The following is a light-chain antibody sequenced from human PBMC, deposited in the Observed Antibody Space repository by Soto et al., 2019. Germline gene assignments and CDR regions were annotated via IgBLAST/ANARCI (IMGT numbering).Light chain of an antibody. CDR1: SSDVGGYNY. V-gene: IGLV2-14*01. Sequence: QSALTQPASVSGSPGQSITISCTGTSSDVGGYNYVSWYQQHPGKAPKLMIYDVSNQPSGVSNRFSGSKSGNTASLTISGLQAEDEADYYCSSYTSSSIYVFGTGTKAPS. J-gene: IGLJ1*01. CDR3: SSYTSSSIYV. CDR2: DVS.